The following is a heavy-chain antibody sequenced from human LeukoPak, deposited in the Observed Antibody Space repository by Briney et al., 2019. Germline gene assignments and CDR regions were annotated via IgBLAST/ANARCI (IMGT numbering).Heavy chain of an antibody. CDR1: GYTFTGYY. CDR2: INPNSGGT. J-gene: IGHJ4*02. CDR3: ARDGPNSGYDVYFDY. D-gene: IGHD5-12*01. Sequence: ASVKVSCKASGYTFTGYYMHWVRQAPGQGLEWMGWINPNSGGTNYAQKFQGRVTMTRDTSISTAYMELSRLRSDGTAVYYCARDGPNSGYDVYFDYWGQGTLVTVSS. V-gene: IGHV1-2*02.